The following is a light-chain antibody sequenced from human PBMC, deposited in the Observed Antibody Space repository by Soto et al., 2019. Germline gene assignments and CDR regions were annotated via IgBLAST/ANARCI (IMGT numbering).Light chain of an antibody. CDR1: QSVTSTY. J-gene: IGKJ2*01. Sequence: EIVLTQSPGTLSLSPGERATLSCRASQSVTSTYLAWYQQKPGQSPRLILYGGSTRASGFPDMFSGGGSGTDLTLTLSRRGLKYSAVYYYHCQQFDRSRMSMFGQGTKLEI. CDR3: QQFDRSRMSM. V-gene: IGKV3-20*01. CDR2: GGS.